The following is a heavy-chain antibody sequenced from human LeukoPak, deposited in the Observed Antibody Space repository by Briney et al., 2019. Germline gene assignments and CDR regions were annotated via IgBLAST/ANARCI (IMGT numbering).Heavy chain of an antibody. D-gene: IGHD6-6*01. CDR2: ISSSSSTI. V-gene: IGHV3-48*04. CDR3: ARGIAARSVDY. J-gene: IGHJ4*02. Sequence: GGSLRLSCAASGFTFSSCSMNWVRQAPGKGLEWVSYISSSSSTIYYADSVKGRFTISRDNAKNSLYLQMNSLRAEDTAVYYCARGIAARSVDYWGQGTLVTVSS. CDR1: GFTFSSCS.